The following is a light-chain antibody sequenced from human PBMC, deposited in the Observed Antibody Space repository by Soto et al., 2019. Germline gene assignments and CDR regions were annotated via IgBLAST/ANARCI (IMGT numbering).Light chain of an antibody. V-gene: IGLV1-47*01. J-gene: IGLJ1*01. CDR3: AAWDDSLIASYV. Sequence: QSVLTQPPSASGTPGQRVTISCSGSSSNIGSNYVYWYQQLPGTAPKLLIYRNNQRPSGVPDRFSGSKSGTSASLAISGLRSEDEADYYCAAWDDSLIASYVFGTGTKVTVL. CDR2: RNN. CDR1: SSNIGSNY.